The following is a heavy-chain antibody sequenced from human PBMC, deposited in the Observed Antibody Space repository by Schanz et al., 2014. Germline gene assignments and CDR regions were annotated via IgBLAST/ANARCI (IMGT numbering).Heavy chain of an antibody. V-gene: IGHV3-33*08. CDR2: MWNDGIKT. J-gene: IGHJ4*02. D-gene: IGHD2-21*01. CDR3: AREDCSATSCYFRY. CDR1: TSLFSRSV. Sequence: QVDLVESGGGVVQPGRSLTLSCAVSTSLFSRSVIHWVRQAPGKGLEWVAVMWNDGIKTHYADSGKGRFTISRDNSNNTVYLQMNTLRAEDTAVYYCAREDCSATSCYFRYWGQGTLVAVSS.